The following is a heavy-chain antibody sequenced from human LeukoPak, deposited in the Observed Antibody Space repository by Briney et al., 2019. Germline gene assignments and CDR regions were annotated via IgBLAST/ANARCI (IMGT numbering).Heavy chain of an antibody. Sequence: GGSLRLSCAASGFTFSSYWMSWVRQAPGKGLEWVANIKQDGSEKYYVGSVKGRFTISRDSAKNSLYLQMNSLRAEDTAVYYCARGGAWGFGELLPNDYWGQGTLVTVSS. CDR3: ARGGAWGFGELLPNDY. CDR1: GFTFSSYW. CDR2: IKQDGSEK. J-gene: IGHJ4*02. V-gene: IGHV3-7*01. D-gene: IGHD3-10*01.